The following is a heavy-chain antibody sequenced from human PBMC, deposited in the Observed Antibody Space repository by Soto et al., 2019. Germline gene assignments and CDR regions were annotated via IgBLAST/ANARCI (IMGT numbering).Heavy chain of an antibody. Sequence: ASVKVSCKASGYTFTSYGISWVRQAPGQGLEWMGWISAYNGNTNYAQKLQGRVTMTTDTSTSTAYMELRSLGSDDTAVYYCARDWYCSSTSCYRGYYYYYGMDVWGQGTTVTVSS. CDR1: GYTFTSYG. CDR3: ARDWYCSSTSCYRGYYYYYGMDV. V-gene: IGHV1-18*01. J-gene: IGHJ6*02. D-gene: IGHD2-2*02. CDR2: ISAYNGNT.